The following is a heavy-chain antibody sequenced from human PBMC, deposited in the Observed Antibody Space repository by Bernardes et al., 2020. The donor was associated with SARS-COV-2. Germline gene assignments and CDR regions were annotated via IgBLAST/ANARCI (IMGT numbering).Heavy chain of an antibody. Sequence: ASVKVSCKASGYTFTGYYMHWVRQAPGQGLEWMGWINPNSGGTNYAQKFQGRVTMTRDTSISTAYMELSRLRSDDTAVYYCARAAGYIAVAGRRWFDPWGQGTLVTVSS. CDR2: INPNSGGT. D-gene: IGHD6-19*01. CDR3: ARAAGYIAVAGRRWFDP. J-gene: IGHJ5*02. CDR1: GYTFTGYY. V-gene: IGHV1-2*02.